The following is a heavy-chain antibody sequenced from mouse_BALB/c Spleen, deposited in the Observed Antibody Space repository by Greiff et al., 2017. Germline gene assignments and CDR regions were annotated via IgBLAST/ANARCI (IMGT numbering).Heavy chain of an antibody. J-gene: IGHJ3*01. Sequence: QVQLQQPGAELVRPGASVKLSCKASGYTFTSYWINWVKQRPGQGLEWIGNIYPSDSYTNYNQKFKDKATLTVDKSSSTAYMQLSSPTSEDSAVYYCARSGNYYDFAYWGQGTLVTVSA. V-gene: IGHV1-69*02. D-gene: IGHD1-1*02. CDR3: ARSGNYYDFAY. CDR2: IYPSDSYT. CDR1: GYTFTSYW.